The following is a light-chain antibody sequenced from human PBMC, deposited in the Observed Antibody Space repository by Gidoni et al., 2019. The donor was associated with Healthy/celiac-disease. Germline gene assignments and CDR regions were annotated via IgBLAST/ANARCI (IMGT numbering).Light chain of an antibody. Sequence: QSVLTQPPSVSGAPGPRVTISCTGSSSTIGAGYDVPWYQQLPGTAPKLLIYGNSNRPSGVPDRFSGSKSGTSASLAITGLQAEDEADYYCQSYDSSLSGSVVFGGGTKLTVL. CDR3: QSYDSSLSGSVV. CDR2: GNS. V-gene: IGLV1-40*01. J-gene: IGLJ3*02. CDR1: SSTIGAGYD.